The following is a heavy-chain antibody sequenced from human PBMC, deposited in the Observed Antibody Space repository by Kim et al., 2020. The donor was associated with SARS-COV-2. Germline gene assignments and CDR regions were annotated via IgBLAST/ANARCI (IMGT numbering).Heavy chain of an antibody. CDR3: ARPNSSGWKNPEYFQH. D-gene: IGHD6-19*01. CDR1: GYSFTSYW. V-gene: IGHV5-51*01. Sequence: GESLKISCKGSGYSFTSYWIGWVRQMPGKGLEWMGIIYPGDSDTRYSPSFQGQVTISADKSISTAYLQWSSLKASDTAMYYCARPNSSGWKNPEYFQHWGRGTLVTVSS. CDR2: IYPGDSDT. J-gene: IGHJ1*01.